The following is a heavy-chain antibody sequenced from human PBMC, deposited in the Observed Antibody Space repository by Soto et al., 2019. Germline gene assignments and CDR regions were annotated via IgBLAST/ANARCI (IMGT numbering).Heavy chain of an antibody. V-gene: IGHV3-23*01. CDR3: AKVIVLGASTIEF. CDR1: GFSFNHYG. Sequence: GGSLRLSCAASGFSFNHYGMAWVRQAPGKGLEWVSVISGSGGTTYYADSVKGRFTISRDNSKSTVYLQMNSLRVEDTALYSCAKVIVLGASTIEFWGPGTLVTVSS. J-gene: IGHJ4*02. D-gene: IGHD6-6*01. CDR2: ISGSGGTT.